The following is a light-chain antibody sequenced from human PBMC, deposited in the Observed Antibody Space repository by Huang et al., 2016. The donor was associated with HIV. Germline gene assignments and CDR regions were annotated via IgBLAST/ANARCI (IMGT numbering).Light chain of an antibody. CDR2: DVS. V-gene: IGKV3-11*01. J-gene: IGKJ4*01. CDR3: QQRANWPPLT. Sequence: EIVLTQSPATLSLSPGERATRSCRASQSVTDYLAWYQQKPGQAPRLLIYDVSNRATGVPARFSGSGSGTDFTLTISSLEPEDFAVYYCQQRANWPPLTFGGGTKVEIK. CDR1: QSVTDY.